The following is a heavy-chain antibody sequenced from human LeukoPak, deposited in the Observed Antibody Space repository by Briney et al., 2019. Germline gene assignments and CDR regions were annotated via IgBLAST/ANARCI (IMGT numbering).Heavy chain of an antibody. D-gene: IGHD3-22*01. V-gene: IGHV4-59*01. Sequence: SETLSLTCTVSGGSISNYYWNWIRQPPGKGLEWIGYIYYSGSTNYNPSLKSRVTISVDTSKNQFSLRLSSVTAADTAVYYCARAPYYYDSSGFWPWYFDLWGRGTLVTVSS. CDR3: ARAPYYYDSSGFWPWYFDL. CDR1: GGSISNYY. J-gene: IGHJ2*01. CDR2: IYYSGST.